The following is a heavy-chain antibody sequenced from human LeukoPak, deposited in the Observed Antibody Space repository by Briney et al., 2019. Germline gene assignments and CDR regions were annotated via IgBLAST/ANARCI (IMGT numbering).Heavy chain of an antibody. CDR1: GFTFSSYE. V-gene: IGHV3-48*03. CDR3: ARGYYYGSGSYYFSGDV. CDR2: ISSSGSTI. Sequence: GGSLRLFCAASGFTFSSYEMNWVRQAPGKGLEWVSYISSSGSTIYYADSVKGRFTISRDNAKNSLYLQMNSLRAEDTAVYYCARGYYYGSGSYYFSGDVWGQGTTVTVSS. D-gene: IGHD3-10*01. J-gene: IGHJ6*02.